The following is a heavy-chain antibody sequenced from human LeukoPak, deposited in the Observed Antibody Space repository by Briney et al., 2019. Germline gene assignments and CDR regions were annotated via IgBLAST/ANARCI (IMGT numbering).Heavy chain of an antibody. Sequence: PGGSLRLSCAASGFTFSSYSMNWIRQAPGEGLEWVSSISSSSSYIYYADSVKGRFTISRDNAKNSLYLQMNSLRAEDTAVYYCARDIVGATVYWGQGTLVTVSS. D-gene: IGHD1-26*01. J-gene: IGHJ4*02. V-gene: IGHV3-21*01. CDR2: ISSSSSYI. CDR3: ARDIVGATVY. CDR1: GFTFSSYS.